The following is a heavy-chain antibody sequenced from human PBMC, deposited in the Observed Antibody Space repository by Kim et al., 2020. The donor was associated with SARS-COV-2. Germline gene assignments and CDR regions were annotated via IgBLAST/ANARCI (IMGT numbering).Heavy chain of an antibody. J-gene: IGHJ6*02. V-gene: IGHV4-59*01. D-gene: IGHD1-26*01. CDR1: GGSISSYY. Sequence: SETLSLTCTVSGGSISSYYWSWIRQPPGKGLEWIGYIYYSGSTNYNPSLKSRVTISVDTSKNQFSLKLSSVTAADTAVYYCARALSSGYGMDVWGQGTTVTVSS. CDR3: ARALSSGYGMDV. CDR2: IYYSGST.